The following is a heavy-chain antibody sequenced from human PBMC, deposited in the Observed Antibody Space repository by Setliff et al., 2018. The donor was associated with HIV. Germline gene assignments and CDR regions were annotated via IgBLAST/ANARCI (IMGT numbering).Heavy chain of an antibody. D-gene: IGHD2-2*01. Sequence: SETLSLTCTVSGYSISSGYYWGWIRQPPGKGLEWIGSIYHSGSVYYNPSLQSRVTISPDTSKNQFSLRLNSVTVADTAVYYCARVRLRVPPSIFDYWGMGSLVTVSS. CDR2: IYHSGSV. J-gene: IGHJ4*02. CDR3: ARVRLRVPPSIFDY. V-gene: IGHV4-38-2*02. CDR1: GYSISSGYY.